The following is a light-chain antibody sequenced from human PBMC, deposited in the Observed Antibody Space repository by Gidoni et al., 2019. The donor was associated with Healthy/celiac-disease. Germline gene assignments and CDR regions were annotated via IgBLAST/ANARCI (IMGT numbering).Light chain of an antibody. CDR1: QSVSSY. Sequence: EIVLTQSPDNLSLSPGERATLSCRASQSVSSYLALYQQKPGQAPRLLIYDASNRATGIPARFSGSGSGTDFTLTISSLEPEDFAVYYCQQRSNWPPSITFGQXTRLEIK. J-gene: IGKJ5*01. CDR2: DAS. V-gene: IGKV3-11*01. CDR3: QQRSNWPPSIT.